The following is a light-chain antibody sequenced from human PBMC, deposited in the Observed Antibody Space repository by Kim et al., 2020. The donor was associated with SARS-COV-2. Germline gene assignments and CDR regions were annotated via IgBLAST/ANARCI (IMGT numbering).Light chain of an antibody. V-gene: IGLV1-44*01. CDR2: NDK. J-gene: IGLJ2*01. Sequence: MVSITCSRSSSNSGGDTVSWYQQVPGTANKLRNYNDKQRPSGVPDRFAGTKAGSAATLASRGLQSEDEADYYGAAWDDNVKGPVFGGGTQLTVL. CDR3: AAWDDNVKGPV. CDR1: SSNSGGDT.